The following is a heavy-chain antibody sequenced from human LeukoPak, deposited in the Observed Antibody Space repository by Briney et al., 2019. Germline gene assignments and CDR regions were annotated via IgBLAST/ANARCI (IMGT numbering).Heavy chain of an antibody. CDR1: GFTFSNYW. CDR2: INSDGINT. D-gene: IGHD3-10*01. V-gene: IGHV3-74*01. Sequence: GGSLRLSCAASGFTFSNYWMHWVRQAPGKGLVWVSRINSDGINTSYADSVKGRFTISRDNAKNTLNLQMNSLRAEDTAVYYCAGPLWFGELSGYWGQGTLVTVSS. J-gene: IGHJ4*02. CDR3: AGPLWFGELSGY.